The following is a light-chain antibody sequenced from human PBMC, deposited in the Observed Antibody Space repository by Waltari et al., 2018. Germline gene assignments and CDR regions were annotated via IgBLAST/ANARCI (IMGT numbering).Light chain of an antibody. J-gene: IGLJ2*01. CDR1: SNDVAGYNS. CDR2: DVS. V-gene: IGLV2-14*01. Sequence: QSALTQPASVSGSPGQSVTIFCAGTSNDVAGYNSVSWYHEHPGQAPRVIVYDVSDRPSGVSGRFSGSKSGNTASLTISGLQAEDEADYYCSSQSSNDVVLFGGGTKLTVL. CDR3: SSQSSNDVVL.